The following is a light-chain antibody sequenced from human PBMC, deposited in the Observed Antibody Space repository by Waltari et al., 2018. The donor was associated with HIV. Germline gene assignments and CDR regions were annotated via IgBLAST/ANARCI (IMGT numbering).Light chain of an antibody. J-gene: IGLJ3*02. Sequence: SFELTQPYSVSVSPGQTARSTCSGDVLARKYARWFQKKPGQAPLLLIYKDNERPSGIPERFSGSSSGTTVTLTISGAQVEDEADYYCYSAADSDEVFGGGTKLTVL. V-gene: IGLV3-27*01. CDR2: KDN. CDR3: YSAADSDEV. CDR1: VLARKY.